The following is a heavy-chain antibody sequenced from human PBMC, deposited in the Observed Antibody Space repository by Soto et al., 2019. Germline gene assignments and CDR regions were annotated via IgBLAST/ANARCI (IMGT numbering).Heavy chain of an antibody. V-gene: IGHV4-4*02. Sequence: SETLSLTCAVSGGSISSSNWWSWVRQPPGKGLEWIGEIYHSGSTNYNPSLKSRVTISVDKSKNQFSLKLSSVTAADTAAYYCAREVAVAGLYYFDYWGQGTLVTVSS. CDR1: GGSISSSNW. CDR3: AREVAVAGLYYFDY. CDR2: IYHSGST. J-gene: IGHJ4*02. D-gene: IGHD6-19*01.